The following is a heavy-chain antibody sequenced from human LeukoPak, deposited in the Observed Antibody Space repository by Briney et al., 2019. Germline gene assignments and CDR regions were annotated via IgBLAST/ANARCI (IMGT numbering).Heavy chain of an antibody. V-gene: IGHV3-30*18. J-gene: IGHJ4*02. CDR3: AKDAYYYDRSGYYLDY. CDR2: ISYDGSNK. Sequence: PGGSLRLSCAASGFSVSSSYMSWVRQAPGRGLEWVSAISYDGSNKYYADSVKGRFNIPRDNSKNTLYLQMNSLRAEDTAVYYCAKDAYYYDRSGYYLDYWGQGTLVTVSS. D-gene: IGHD3-22*01. CDR1: GFSVSSSY.